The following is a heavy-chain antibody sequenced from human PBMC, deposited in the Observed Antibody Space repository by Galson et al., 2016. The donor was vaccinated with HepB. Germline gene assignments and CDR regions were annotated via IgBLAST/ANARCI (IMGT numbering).Heavy chain of an antibody. CDR2: VSNKGKT. V-gene: IGHV4-4*02. CDR3: TRESGAFAPFGF. Sequence: SETLSLTCGVSSGYITNSNYWSWVRQPPGKGLEWIGEVSNKGKTNFNPSLASRLSMSFDMSTNEASLRLNFMTAEDTATYFCTRESGAFAPFGFWGQGAPVVVSS. D-gene: IGHD3-16*01. J-gene: IGHJ4*02. CDR1: SGYITNSNY.